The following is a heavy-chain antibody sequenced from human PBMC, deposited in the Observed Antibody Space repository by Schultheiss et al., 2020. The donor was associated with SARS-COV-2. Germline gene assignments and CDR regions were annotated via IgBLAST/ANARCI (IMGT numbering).Heavy chain of an antibody. CDR3: ARVGYYYYAMDV. CDR1: GASISTYY. Sequence: SETLSLTCTVSGASISTYYWSWIRQPPGKGLEWIGYIYYSGSTNYNPSLKSRVTISADTSRKHFSLRLNSVTAADTALYYCARVGYYYYAMDVWGQGTAVTVSS. CDR2: IYYSGST. V-gene: IGHV4-59*12. J-gene: IGHJ6*02.